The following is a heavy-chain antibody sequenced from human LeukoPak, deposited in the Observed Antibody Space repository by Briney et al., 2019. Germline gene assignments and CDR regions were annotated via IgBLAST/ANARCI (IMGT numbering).Heavy chain of an antibody. CDR3: ARDPTGVVVAATEDYYGMDV. D-gene: IGHD2-15*01. CDR1: GFAFSSYA. V-gene: IGHV3-30-3*01. CDR2: ISYDGSNK. J-gene: IGHJ6*02. Sequence: GGSLRLSCAASGFAFSSYAMHWVRQAPGKGLEWVAVISYDGSNKYYADSVKGRFTISRDNSKNTLYLQMNSLRAEDTAVYYCARDPTGVVVAATEDYYGMDVWGQGTMVTVSS.